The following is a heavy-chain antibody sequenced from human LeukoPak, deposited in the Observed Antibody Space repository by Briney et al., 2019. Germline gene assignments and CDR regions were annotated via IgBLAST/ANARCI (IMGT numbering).Heavy chain of an antibody. V-gene: IGHV3-23*01. CDR3: AKAAPDTTYFDS. CDR1: GFTFSSYA. D-gene: IGHD2/OR15-2a*01. Sequence: GGSLRLSCAASGFTFSSYAMSWVRQAPGKGLEWVSAISDGGGTIYYADSVKGRFTTSRDSSKNTLYLQMNSLRAVDTAVYYCAKAAPDTTYFDSWGQGTLVTVSS. J-gene: IGHJ4*02. CDR2: ISDGGGTI.